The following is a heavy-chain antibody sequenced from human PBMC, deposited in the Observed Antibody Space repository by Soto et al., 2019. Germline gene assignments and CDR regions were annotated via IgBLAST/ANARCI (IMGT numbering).Heavy chain of an antibody. CDR3: ARDEVVAATLHSYYMDV. CDR1: GFTFSSYS. CDR2: ISSSSSYI. D-gene: IGHD2-15*01. V-gene: IGHV3-21*01. Sequence: EVQLVESGGGLVKPGGSLRLSCAASGFTFSSYSMNWVRQAPGKGLEWVSSISSSSSYIYYADSVKGRFPIYRDNAKNSLYLQMNSLRAEDTAVYYCARDEVVAATLHSYYMDVWGKGTTVSVSS. J-gene: IGHJ6*03.